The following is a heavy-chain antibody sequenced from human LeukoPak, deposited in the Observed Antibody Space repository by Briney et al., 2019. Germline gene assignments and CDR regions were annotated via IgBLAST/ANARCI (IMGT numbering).Heavy chain of an antibody. Sequence: GGSLRLSCAASGFAFSSYSMNWVRQAPGKGLEWVSSISSSSSYIYYADSVKGRFTISRDNAKNSLYLQMNSLRAEDTAVYYCARVSVGVRGVILFDYWGQGTLVTVSS. V-gene: IGHV3-21*01. CDR3: ARVSVGVRGVILFDY. J-gene: IGHJ4*02. CDR2: ISSSSSYI. CDR1: GFAFSSYS. D-gene: IGHD3-10*01.